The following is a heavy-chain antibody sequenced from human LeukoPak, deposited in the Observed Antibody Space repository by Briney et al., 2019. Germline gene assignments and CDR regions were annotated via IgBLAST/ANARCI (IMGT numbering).Heavy chain of an antibody. V-gene: IGHV1-18*01. CDR2: ISGNNDKS. CDR3: ARDLVANSFDY. D-gene: IGHD2-2*01. Sequence: AASVKVSCKASGYTFTAYYMHWVRQAPGQGLEWMGWISGNNDKSYYEQKFQGRVSMTTDTSTNTAYLELRSLTSDDTAMYYCARDLVANSFDYWGQGTLVTVSS. J-gene: IGHJ4*02. CDR1: GYTFTAYY.